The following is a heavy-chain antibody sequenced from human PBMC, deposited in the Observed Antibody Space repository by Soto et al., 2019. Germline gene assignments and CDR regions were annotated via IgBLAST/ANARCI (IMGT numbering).Heavy chain of an antibody. CDR1: GGTFRTAA. V-gene: IGHV1-69*12. Sequence: QVHLEQSGAEVKKPGSSVKVSCKASGGTFRTAAVSWVRQAPGQGPEWLGGIMPVFRTPDYAQKFQGRVTITADESTSTAYMELSGLRSDDTAVYYCARDNDRPQLGGNYYYILDVWGQGTTITVSS. J-gene: IGHJ6*02. CDR2: IMPVFRTP. CDR3: ARDNDRPQLGGNYYYILDV. D-gene: IGHD2-8*01.